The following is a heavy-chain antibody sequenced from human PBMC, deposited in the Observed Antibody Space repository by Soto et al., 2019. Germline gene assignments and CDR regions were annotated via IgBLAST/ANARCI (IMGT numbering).Heavy chain of an antibody. Sequence: GSLRLSFAASGFTFSRYSINWVLQAPGKGLDWVSSISSSSSYIYYEDSVKVGFTISRDNAKNSMYLQMNSLRAEDTAVYYCARAFDYYGMDVWGQGTTVPVSS. CDR1: GFTFSRYS. V-gene: IGHV3-21*01. CDR2: ISSSSSYI. J-gene: IGHJ6*01. CDR3: ARAFDYYGMDV.